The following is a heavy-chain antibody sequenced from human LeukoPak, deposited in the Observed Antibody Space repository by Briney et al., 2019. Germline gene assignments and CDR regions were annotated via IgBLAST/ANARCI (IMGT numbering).Heavy chain of an antibody. J-gene: IGHJ4*02. V-gene: IGHV3-11*01. Sequence: KSGGSLRLSCAASGFTFSDYYMNWIRQAPGKGLEWISFISTSGNTIYYADSVKGRFTLSRDSAKNSLYLQMNSLRADDTAMYYCAREVAAAAKLDYWGQGTLVTVSS. D-gene: IGHD6-13*01. CDR3: AREVAAAAKLDY. CDR1: GFTFSDYY. CDR2: ISTSGNTI.